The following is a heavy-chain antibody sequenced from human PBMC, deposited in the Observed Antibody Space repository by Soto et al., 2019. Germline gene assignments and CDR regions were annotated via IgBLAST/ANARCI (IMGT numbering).Heavy chain of an antibody. CDR1: GYTFTSYG. CDR2: IIPIFGTA. CDR3: ARLLYYDILTGPPAYFDY. J-gene: IGHJ4*02. Sequence: SVKVSCKASGYTFTSYGISWVRQAPGQGLEWMGGIIPIFGTANYAQKFQGRVTITADESTSTAYMELSSLRSEDTAVYYCARLLYYDILTGPPAYFDYWGQRTLVTVSS. D-gene: IGHD3-9*01. V-gene: IGHV1-69*13.